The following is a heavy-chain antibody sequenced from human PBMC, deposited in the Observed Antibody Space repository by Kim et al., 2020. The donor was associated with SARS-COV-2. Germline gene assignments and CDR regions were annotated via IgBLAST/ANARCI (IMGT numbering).Heavy chain of an antibody. J-gene: IGHJ3*02. Sequence: ASVKVSCKVSGYTLTELSMHWVRQAPGKGLEWMGGFDPEDGETIYAQKFQGRVTMTEDTSTDTAYMELSSLRSEDTAVYYCATEAIVVVPAASPGAFDIWGQGTMVTVSS. V-gene: IGHV1-24*01. CDR3: ATEAIVVVPAASPGAFDI. D-gene: IGHD2-2*01. CDR1: GYTLTELS. CDR2: FDPEDGET.